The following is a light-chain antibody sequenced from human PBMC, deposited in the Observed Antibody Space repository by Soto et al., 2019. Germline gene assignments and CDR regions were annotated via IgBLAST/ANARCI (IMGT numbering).Light chain of an antibody. Sequence: QLVLTQPPSVSGSPGQSVAISCTGTSSDVGSSNGVSWYQQPPGTAPKLMIYDVSNRPSGVPDRFSGSESGNTASLTISGLQAEDEADYYCSSYTSSSTYVFGTGTKLTVL. CDR1: SSDVGSSNG. CDR3: SSYTSSSTYV. CDR2: DVS. V-gene: IGLV2-18*02. J-gene: IGLJ1*01.